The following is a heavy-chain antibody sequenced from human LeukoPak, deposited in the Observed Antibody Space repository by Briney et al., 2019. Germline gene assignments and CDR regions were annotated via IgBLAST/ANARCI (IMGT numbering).Heavy chain of an antibody. CDR3: ARGVDERIRYFDWLPQYNWFDP. CDR1: GYTFTSYD. Sequence: ASVKVSCKASGYTFTSYDINWVRQATGQGLEWMGWMNPHSGNTGYAQKFQGRVTITRNTSISTAYMELSSLRSEDTAVYYCARGVDERIRYFDWLPQYNWFDPWGQGTLVTVSS. V-gene: IGHV1-8*03. J-gene: IGHJ5*02. D-gene: IGHD3-9*01. CDR2: MNPHSGNT.